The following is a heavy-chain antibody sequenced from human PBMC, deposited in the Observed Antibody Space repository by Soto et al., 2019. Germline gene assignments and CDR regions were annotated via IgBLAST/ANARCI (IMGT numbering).Heavy chain of an antibody. D-gene: IGHD3-22*01. CDR1: GYTLTELS. J-gene: IGHJ4*02. V-gene: IGHV1-24*01. Sequence: ASVKVSCKVSGYTLTELSMHWVRQAPGKGLEWMGGFDPEDGETIYAQKFQGWVTMTRDTSISTAYMELSRLRSDDTAVYYCARGSNYDSSGYYFDYWGQGTLVTVSS. CDR2: FDPEDGET. CDR3: ARGSNYDSSGYYFDY.